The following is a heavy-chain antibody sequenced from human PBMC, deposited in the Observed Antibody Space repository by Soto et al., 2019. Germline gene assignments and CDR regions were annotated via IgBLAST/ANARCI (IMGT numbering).Heavy chain of an antibody. Sequence: PSETLSLTCTVSGGSISSYHWSWIRQSAGQGLEWIGRFYTNGISHYSPSLKSRLSMSADTSKNQLSLTLTSVTAADTGVYYCARAGNEYGVDVWGQGTTVTVSS. J-gene: IGHJ6*02. CDR3: ARAGNEYGVDV. V-gene: IGHV4-4*07. D-gene: IGHD3-10*01. CDR2: FYTNGIS. CDR1: GGSISSYH.